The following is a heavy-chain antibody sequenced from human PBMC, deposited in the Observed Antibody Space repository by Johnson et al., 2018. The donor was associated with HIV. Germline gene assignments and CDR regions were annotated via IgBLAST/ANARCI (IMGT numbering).Heavy chain of an antibody. CDR1: AFTFGDYA. CDR2: IRSKAYGGTT. D-gene: IGHD3-22*01. CDR3: TRGGYYHSSGYYSPDAFDI. V-gene: IGHV3-49*03. J-gene: IGHJ3*02. Sequence: VQLVESGGGVVQPGRSLRLSCAASAFTFGDYAMSWFRQAPGKGLEWVGFIRSKAYGGTTEYAASVQGRFTISRDDSKSIAYLQMNSLKTEDTAVYYCTRGGYYHSSGYYSPDAFDIWGQGTMVTVSS.